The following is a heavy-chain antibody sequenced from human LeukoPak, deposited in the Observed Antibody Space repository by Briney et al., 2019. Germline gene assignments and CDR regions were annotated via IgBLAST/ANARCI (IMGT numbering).Heavy chain of an antibody. CDR3: AKGHYDGDHPHYDGGSVDS. CDR2: INPISGGRDT. Sequence: ASVKVSCKALEYTFTNYYIHWVRQAPGQGLEWMGWINPISGGRDTNYAQKFRGRVTMTTDTSISTAYMELSRLRSDDTAVYFCAKGHYDGDHPHYDGGSVDSWGQGTHITVSS. V-gene: IGHV1-2*02. J-gene: IGHJ4*02. CDR1: EYTFTNYY. D-gene: IGHD2-21*01.